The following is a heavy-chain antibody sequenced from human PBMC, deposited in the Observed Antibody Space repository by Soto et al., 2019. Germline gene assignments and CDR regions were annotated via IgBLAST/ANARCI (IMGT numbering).Heavy chain of an antibody. V-gene: IGHV3-30-3*01. CDR3: ARVQRLGNWNDFDY. CDR1: GFTFSSYA. D-gene: IGHD1-20*01. CDR2: ISYDGSNK. Sequence: QVQLVESGGGVVQPGRSLRLSCAASGFTFSSYAMHWVRQAPGKGLEWVAVISYDGSNKYYADSVKGRFTISRDNSKNTLYLQMNSLRAEDTAVYYCARVQRLGNWNDFDYWGQGTLVTVSS. J-gene: IGHJ4*02.